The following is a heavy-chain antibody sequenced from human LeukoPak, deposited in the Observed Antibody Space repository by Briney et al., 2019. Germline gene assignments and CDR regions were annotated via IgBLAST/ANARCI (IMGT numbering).Heavy chain of an antibody. CDR1: GGTFSSYA. Sequence: SVKVSCKASGGTFSSYAISWVRQAPGQGLEWMGGIIPIFGTANYAQKFQGRVTITADESTGTAYMELSSLRSEDTAVYYCASSTDILTGYLLDYWGQGTLVTVSS. D-gene: IGHD3-9*01. J-gene: IGHJ4*02. CDR3: ASSTDILTGYLLDY. V-gene: IGHV1-69*13. CDR2: IIPIFGTA.